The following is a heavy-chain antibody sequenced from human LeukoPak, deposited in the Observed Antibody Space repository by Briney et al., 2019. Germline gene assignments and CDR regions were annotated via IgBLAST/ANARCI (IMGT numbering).Heavy chain of an antibody. Sequence: SETLSLTCTVSGGSISSSSYYWGWIRQPPGKGLEWIGSIYYSGSTYYNPSLKSRVTISVDTSKNQFSLKLSSVTAADTAVYYCARLDIVVVPAANGRFVYYYYMDVWGKGTTVTISS. D-gene: IGHD2-2*01. J-gene: IGHJ6*03. CDR1: GGSISSSSYY. V-gene: IGHV4-39*07. CDR3: ARLDIVVVPAANGRFVYYYYMDV. CDR2: IYYSGST.